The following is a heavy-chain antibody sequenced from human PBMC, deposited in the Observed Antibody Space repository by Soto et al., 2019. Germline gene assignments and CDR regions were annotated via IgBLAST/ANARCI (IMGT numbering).Heavy chain of an antibody. CDR3: ARVRRSHIAAAGTRAYYGMDV. CDR2: TYYRSKWYN. D-gene: IGHD6-13*01. J-gene: IGHJ6*02. CDR1: GDSVSSNSAA. Sequence: PSQTHSLTCAISGDSVSSNSAAWYWIRQSSSRDLVWLGRTYYRSKWYNDYAVSVKSRITINPDTSKNQFSLQLNSVTPEDTAVYYCARVRRSHIAAAGTRAYYGMDVWGQGTTVTVSS. V-gene: IGHV6-1*01.